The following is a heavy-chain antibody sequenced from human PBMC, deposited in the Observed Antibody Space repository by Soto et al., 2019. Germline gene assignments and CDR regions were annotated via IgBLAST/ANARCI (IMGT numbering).Heavy chain of an antibody. CDR3: ARQILYYDILTGYSRRGYFDL. V-gene: IGHV4-39*01. J-gene: IGHJ2*01. CDR1: GGSISSSSYY. D-gene: IGHD3-9*01. CDR2: IYYSGST. Sequence: SETLSLTCTVSGGSISSSSYYWGWIRQPPGKGLEWIGSIYYSGSTYYNPSLKSRVTISVDTSKNQFSLKLSSVTAADTAVYYSARQILYYDILTGYSRRGYFDLWGRGTLVTVSS.